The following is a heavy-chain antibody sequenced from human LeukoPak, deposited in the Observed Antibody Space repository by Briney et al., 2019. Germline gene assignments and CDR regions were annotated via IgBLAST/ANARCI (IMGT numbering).Heavy chain of an antibody. V-gene: IGHV3-30*18. CDR3: AKDRGAAAGYNWFDP. Sequence: GRSLRLSCAASGFTFSSYGMHWVRQAPRKGLEWVAVISYDGSNKYYADSVKDRFTISRDNSKNTLYLQMNSMRAEDTAVYYCAKDRGAAAGYNWFDPWGQGTLVTVSS. D-gene: IGHD6-13*01. J-gene: IGHJ5*02. CDR1: GFTFSSYG. CDR2: ISYDGSNK.